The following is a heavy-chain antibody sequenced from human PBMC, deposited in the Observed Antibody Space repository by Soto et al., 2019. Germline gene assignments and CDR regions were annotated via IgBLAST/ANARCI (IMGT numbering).Heavy chain of an antibody. J-gene: IGHJ3*02. Sequence: VKVSCKASGYTFTSYGTSWVRQAPGQGLEWMGWISAYNGNTNYAQKLQGRVTMTTDTSTSTAYMELRSLRSDDTAVYYCARDLIAVAGDAFDIWGQGTMVTVSS. CDR3: ARDLIAVAGDAFDI. D-gene: IGHD6-19*01. CDR2: ISAYNGNT. V-gene: IGHV1-18*01. CDR1: GYTFTSYG.